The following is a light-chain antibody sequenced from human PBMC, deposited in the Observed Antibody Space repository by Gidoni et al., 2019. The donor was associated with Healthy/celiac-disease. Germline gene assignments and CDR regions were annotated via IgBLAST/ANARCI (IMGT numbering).Light chain of an antibody. CDR3: QQYDNLLT. J-gene: IGKJ4*01. CDR2: DAS. Sequence: DIQMPQPPSSLSASVGDRVTITCQASQDISNYLNWYQQKPGKAPKLLIYDASNLETGVPSMFRGSGSGTDFTFTISSLQPEDIATYYCQQYDNLLTFXGXTKVEIK. CDR1: QDISNY. V-gene: IGKV1-33*01.